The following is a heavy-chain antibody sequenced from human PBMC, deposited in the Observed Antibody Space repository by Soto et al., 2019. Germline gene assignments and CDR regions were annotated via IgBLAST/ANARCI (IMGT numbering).Heavy chain of an antibody. CDR3: ARDRYYDNSGRIGAFDI. CDR2: IYNDGTT. J-gene: IGHJ3*02. Sequence: GGSLRLSCAPSGFTFSSYGMHWVRQAPGKGLEWVAVIYNDGTTYYADSVKGRFTISRDNSKNTLYLQLNSLRAEDTAVYYCARDRYYDNSGRIGAFDIWGQGTMVTVSS. D-gene: IGHD3-22*01. CDR1: GFTFSSYG. V-gene: IGHV3-NL1*01.